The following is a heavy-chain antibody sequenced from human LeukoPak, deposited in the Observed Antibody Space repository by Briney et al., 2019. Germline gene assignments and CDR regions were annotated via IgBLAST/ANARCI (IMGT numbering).Heavy chain of an antibody. CDR1: GGFISSGGYY. V-gene: IGHV4-31*03. CDR2: IYNSGHT. Sequence: SETLSLTCTVSGGFISSGGYYWSWIRQHPGKGPEWIAYIYNSGHTDYNLSLKSRVSISVDTSKNQFSLNLSSVTAADTALYYCASHAPMVYYFDFWGQGTLVTVSS. D-gene: IGHD3-10*01. J-gene: IGHJ4*02. CDR3: ASHAPMVYYFDF.